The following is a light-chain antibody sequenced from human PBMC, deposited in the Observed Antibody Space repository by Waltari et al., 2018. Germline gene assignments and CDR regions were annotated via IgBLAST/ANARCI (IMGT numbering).Light chain of an antibody. CDR2: DAL. V-gene: IGKV3-11*01. CDR1: QSVYSF. J-gene: IGKJ4*01. CDR3: QQRSDWLVT. Sequence: EIVLTQYPATLSLSPGERATLSCRASQSVYSFLAWYQHKPGQAPRLLIFDALNRATGIPARFSGSGSGTDFTLTISSLEPEDFAVYYCQQRSDWLVTFGGGTRVEIK.